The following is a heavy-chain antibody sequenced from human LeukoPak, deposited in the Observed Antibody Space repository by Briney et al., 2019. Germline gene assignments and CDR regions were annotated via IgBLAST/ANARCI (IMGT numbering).Heavy chain of an antibody. CDR3: ASSRSGYYDLNNWFDP. CDR2: INHSGST. J-gene: IGHJ5*02. Sequence: SETLSLTCAVYGGSFSGYYWSWIRQPPGKGLEWIGEINHSGSTNYNPSLKSRVTISVDTPKNQFSLKLSSVTAADTAVYYCASSRSGYYDLNNWFDPWGQGTLVTVSS. V-gene: IGHV4-34*01. D-gene: IGHD3-3*01. CDR1: GGSFSGYY.